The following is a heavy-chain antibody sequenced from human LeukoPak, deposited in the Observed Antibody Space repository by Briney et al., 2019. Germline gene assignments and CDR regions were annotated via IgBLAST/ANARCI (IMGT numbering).Heavy chain of an antibody. CDR1: GGTFSSYA. CDR2: IIPILGIA. CDR3: ARENDYGRPFDY. V-gene: IGHV1-69*04. D-gene: IGHD4-17*01. J-gene: IGHJ4*02. Sequence: SVKVSCKASGGTFSSYAISWVRQAPGQGLEWMGRIIPILGIANYAQKFQGRVTITADKSTSTAYMELSSLRSEDTAVYYCARENDYGRPFDYWGQGTLVTVSS.